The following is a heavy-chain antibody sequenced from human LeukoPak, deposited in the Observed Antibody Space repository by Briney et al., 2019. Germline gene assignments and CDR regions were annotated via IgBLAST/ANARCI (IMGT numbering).Heavy chain of an antibody. Sequence: GGSLRLSCSASGFSFSTYAMHWVRQAPGKGLEYTSTISSNGGSTYYAAPVQGRFTISRDNSKNTLFVQMNSLKPEDTAVYYSVKGGLAAADYIDYWGQGALVTVSS. J-gene: IGHJ4*02. CDR2: ISSNGGST. V-gene: IGHV3-64*05. CDR1: GFSFSTYA. CDR3: VKGGLAAADYIDY. D-gene: IGHD6-13*01.